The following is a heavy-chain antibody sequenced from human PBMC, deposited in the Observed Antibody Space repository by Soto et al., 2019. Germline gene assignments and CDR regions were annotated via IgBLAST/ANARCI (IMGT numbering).Heavy chain of an antibody. D-gene: IGHD1-7*01. V-gene: IGHV4-59*01. CDR1: GGSISSYY. CDR3: ARENWNYYWFDP. J-gene: IGHJ5*02. CDR2: IYYSGST. Sequence: KLSETLSLTCTVSGGSISSYYWSWIRQPPGKGLEWIGYIYYSGSTNYNPSLKSRVTISVDTSKNQFSLKLSSVTAADTAVYYCARENWNYYWFDPWGQGTLVTVSS.